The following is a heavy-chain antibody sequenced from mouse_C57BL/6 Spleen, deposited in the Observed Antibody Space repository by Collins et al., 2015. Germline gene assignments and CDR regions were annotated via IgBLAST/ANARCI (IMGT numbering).Heavy chain of an antibody. V-gene: IGHV1-26*01. Sequence: WVKQSHGKSLEWIGDINPNNGGTTYNQKFKGKATLTVDKSSSTAYMELRSLTSEDSAVYYCAGYGNYPYYFDYWGQGTTLTVSS. CDR2: INPNNGGT. D-gene: IGHD2-1*01. CDR3: AGYGNYPYYFDY. J-gene: IGHJ2*01.